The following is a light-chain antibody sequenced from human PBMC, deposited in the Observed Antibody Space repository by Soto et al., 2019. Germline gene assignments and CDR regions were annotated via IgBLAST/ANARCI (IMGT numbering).Light chain of an antibody. Sequence: EIVMTQSPVTLSVSPGERATLSCRASQFVSSNLAWYQQKPGQAPSLLIYGASTRATGIPARFSGSGSGTEFTLTISNLQSEDFAVYFCQQYHNWPPITFGQGTKVDIK. J-gene: IGKJ1*01. V-gene: IGKV3D-15*01. CDR3: QQYHNWPPIT. CDR2: GAS. CDR1: QFVSSN.